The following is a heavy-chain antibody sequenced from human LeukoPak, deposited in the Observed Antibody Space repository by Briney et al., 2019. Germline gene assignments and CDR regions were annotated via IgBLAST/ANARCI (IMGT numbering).Heavy chain of an antibody. CDR3: AKGRWELLMNWFDP. J-gene: IGHJ5*02. CDR2: ISGSGGST. Sequence: GESLKISCAASGFTFSSYAMSWVRQAPGKGLEWVSTISGSGGSTYYADSVKGRFTISRDNSKNTLYLQMNSLRAEDTAVYFCAKGRWELLMNWFDPWGQGTLVTVSS. D-gene: IGHD1-26*01. V-gene: IGHV3-23*01. CDR1: GFTFSSYA.